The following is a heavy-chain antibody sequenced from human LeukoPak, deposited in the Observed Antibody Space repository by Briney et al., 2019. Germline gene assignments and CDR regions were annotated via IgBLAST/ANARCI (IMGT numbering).Heavy chain of an antibody. CDR2: ISSNGGST. Sequence: SGGSLRLSCSASGFTFSTYAMHWVRQAPGKGLEYVSAISSNGGSTYYADSVKGRFTISRDNSKNTLYLQMSSLRAEDTAVYYCVKDYYGSGSYLGSHYFDYWGQGTLVTVSS. J-gene: IGHJ4*02. V-gene: IGHV3-64D*06. CDR3: VKDYYGSGSYLGSHYFDY. CDR1: GFTFSTYA. D-gene: IGHD3-10*01.